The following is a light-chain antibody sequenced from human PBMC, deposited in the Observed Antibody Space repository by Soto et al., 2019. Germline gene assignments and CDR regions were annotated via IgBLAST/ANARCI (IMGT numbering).Light chain of an antibody. V-gene: IGKV3-11*01. CDR1: QSVSSY. CDR3: QQRSNWPTLFT. J-gene: IGKJ3*01. Sequence: EIVLTQSTDPLSLSAGERSTLSCMAIQSVSSYLAWYQQKPGQAPRLLIYDASNRATGIPARFSGSGSGTDFTLTISSLEPEDFAVYYCQQRSNWPTLFTFGPGTKVDIK. CDR2: DAS.